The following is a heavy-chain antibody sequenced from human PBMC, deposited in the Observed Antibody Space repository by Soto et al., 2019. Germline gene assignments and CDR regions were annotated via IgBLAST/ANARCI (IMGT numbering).Heavy chain of an antibody. CDR2: IYYSGST. Sequence: LPDRNSVSGDSISSPGWRWIRKSPGKGLEWIGYIYYSGSTNYNPSLKSRVTISVDTSKNQFSLRLRSVTAADTAMYYCASQMYGSNAYFGFWGQGTLVTVPS. CDR1: GDSISSPG. J-gene: IGHJ4*02. CDR3: ASQMYGSNAYFGF. V-gene: IGHV4-59*11. D-gene: IGHD4-17*01.